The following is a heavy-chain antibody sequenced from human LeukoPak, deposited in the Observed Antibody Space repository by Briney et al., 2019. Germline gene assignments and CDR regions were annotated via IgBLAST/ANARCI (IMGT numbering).Heavy chain of an antibody. Sequence: GGSLRLSCAASGFTFSSYGMHWVRQAPGKGLEWVAVIWYDGSNKYCADSVKGRFTISRDNSKNTLYLQMNSLRAEDTAVYYCAKSIQWLRSKLRYYLDYWGQGTLVTVSS. CDR2: IWYDGSNK. V-gene: IGHV3-33*06. CDR3: AKSIQWLRSKLRYYLDY. J-gene: IGHJ4*02. D-gene: IGHD5-12*01. CDR1: GFTFSSYG.